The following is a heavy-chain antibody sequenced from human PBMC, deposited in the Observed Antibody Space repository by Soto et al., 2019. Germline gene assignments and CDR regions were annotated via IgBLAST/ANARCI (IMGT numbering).Heavy chain of an antibody. CDR1: GFTFSSYW. Sequence: WGSLRLSCAASGFTFSSYWMICFRHSPLKGLEWVANIKQDGSEKYYVDSVKGRFTISRDNAKNSLYLQMNSLRAEDTAVYYCARARGIAAAGSWFDPWGQGTLVTVSS. D-gene: IGHD6-13*01. J-gene: IGHJ5*02. V-gene: IGHV3-7*03. CDR3: ARARGIAAAGSWFDP. CDR2: IKQDGSEK.